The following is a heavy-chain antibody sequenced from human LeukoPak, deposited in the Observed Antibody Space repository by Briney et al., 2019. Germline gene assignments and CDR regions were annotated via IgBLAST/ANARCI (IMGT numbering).Heavy chain of an antibody. J-gene: IGHJ5*02. D-gene: IGHD1-26*01. CDR3: ARGGVGGVSYNNWFDP. CDR1: GDSISSYC. Sequence: PSETLSVTCTVSGDSISSYCWSWIRQPAGKGLEWIGRICTSGNTKYNPSLTSRVTILIDKSQNQFSLKLTSVTAADTAVYYCARGGVGGVSYNNWFDPWGQGTLVTVSS. V-gene: IGHV4-4*07. CDR2: ICTSGNT.